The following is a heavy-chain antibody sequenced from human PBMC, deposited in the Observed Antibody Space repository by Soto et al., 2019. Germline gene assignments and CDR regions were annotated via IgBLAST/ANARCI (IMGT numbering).Heavy chain of an antibody. J-gene: IGHJ4*02. V-gene: IGHV3-21*01. CDR1: GFTFSSYS. Sequence: PGGSLRLSCAASGFTFSSYSMNWVRQAPGKGLEWVSSISSSSSYIYYADSVKGRFTISRDNAKNSLYLQMNSLRAEDTAVYYCARFPRGYSSSWYPFDYWGQGTLVTVSS. CDR2: ISSSSSYI. D-gene: IGHD6-13*01. CDR3: ARFPRGYSSSWYPFDY.